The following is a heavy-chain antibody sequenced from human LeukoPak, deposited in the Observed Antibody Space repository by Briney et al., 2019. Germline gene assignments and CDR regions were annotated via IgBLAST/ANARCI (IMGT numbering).Heavy chain of an antibody. V-gene: IGHV3-66*01. D-gene: IGHD2-15*01. CDR3: AREPSGYCSGGSCYRAAFDI. Sequence: GGSLRLSCAASGLTVSSNYMSWVRQAPGKGLEWVSVIYSGGSTYYADSVKGRFTISRDNSKNTLYLQMNSLRAEDTAVYYCAREPSGYCSGGSCYRAAFDIWGQGTMVTVSS. CDR2: IYSGGST. CDR1: GLTVSSNY. J-gene: IGHJ3*02.